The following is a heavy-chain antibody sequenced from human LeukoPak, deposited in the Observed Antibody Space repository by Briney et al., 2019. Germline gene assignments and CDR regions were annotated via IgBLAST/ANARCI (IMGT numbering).Heavy chain of an antibody. Sequence: PGGSLRLSCAASGFTFDDYGMSWVRHAPGKGLEWVSGINWNGGSTGYADSVKGRFTISRDNAKNSLYLQMNSLRAEDTALYYCARTGYFGEYFQHWGQGTLVTVSS. V-gene: IGHV3-20*04. CDR1: GFTFDDYG. CDR2: INWNGGST. J-gene: IGHJ1*01. CDR3: ARTGYFGEYFQH. D-gene: IGHD3-22*01.